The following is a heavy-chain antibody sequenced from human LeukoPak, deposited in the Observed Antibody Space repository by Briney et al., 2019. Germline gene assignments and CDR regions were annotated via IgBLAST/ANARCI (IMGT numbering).Heavy chain of an antibody. V-gene: IGHV1-18*01. D-gene: IGHD4-17*01. CDR3: ARTSVTTIKQHFDY. Sequence: VSVKVSYKSSGYTFTSYGISWVRQAPGQGLEWMGWISAYNGNTNYAQKLQGRVTMTTDTSTSTAYMELRSLRSDDTAVYYCARTSVTTIKQHFDYWGQGTLVTVSS. CDR2: ISAYNGNT. J-gene: IGHJ4*02. CDR1: GYTFTSYG.